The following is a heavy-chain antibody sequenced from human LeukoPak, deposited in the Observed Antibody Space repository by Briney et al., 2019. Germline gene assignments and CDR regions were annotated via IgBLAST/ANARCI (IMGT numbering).Heavy chain of an antibody. V-gene: IGHV3-15*01. CDR3: AATIFGVLTPQGY. J-gene: IGHJ4*02. D-gene: IGHD3-3*01. Sequence: PGGSLRLSCAASGFTFSNAWMTWVRQAPGKGLEWAGRMKSKTDGGTTDYAAPVKGRFTISRDDSKNTLYLEMNSLKIDDTAVYYCAATIFGVLTPQGYWGQGTLVTVSS. CDR1: GFTFSNAW. CDR2: MKSKTDGGTT.